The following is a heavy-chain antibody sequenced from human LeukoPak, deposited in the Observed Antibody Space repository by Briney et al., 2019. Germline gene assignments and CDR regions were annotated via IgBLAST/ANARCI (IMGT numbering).Heavy chain of an antibody. V-gene: IGHV4-59*01. CDR2: IYYSGST. CDR1: GGSISSYY. J-gene: IGHJ3*02. CDR3: ARTTYYDFWSGWGAFDI. Sequence: SETLSLTCTVSGGSISSYYWSWIRQPPEKGLEWIGYIYYSGSTNYNPSLKSRVTISVDTSKNQFSLKLSSVTAADTAVYYCARTTYYDFWSGWGAFDIWGQGTMVTVSS. D-gene: IGHD3-3*01.